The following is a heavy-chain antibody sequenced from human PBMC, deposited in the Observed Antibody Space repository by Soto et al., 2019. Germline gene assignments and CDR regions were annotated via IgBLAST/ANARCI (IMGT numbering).Heavy chain of an antibody. CDR1: GFPFSTYN. V-gene: IGHV3-21*01. D-gene: IGHD1-26*01. Sequence: PGGSLRLSCAASGFPFSTYNMNWVRQAPGKGLEWVSSITSSSRDTYYADSVKGRFTISRDNAKNSLYLHMSSLRAEDTAVYYCARPYSGSYSFDYWGQGTLVTSPQ. CDR3: ARPYSGSYSFDY. CDR2: ITSSSRDT. J-gene: IGHJ4*02.